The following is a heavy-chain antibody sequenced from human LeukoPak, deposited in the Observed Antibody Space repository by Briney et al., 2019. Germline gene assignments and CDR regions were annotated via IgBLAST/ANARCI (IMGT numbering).Heavy chain of an antibody. D-gene: IGHD3-10*01. CDR3: ARERVRGVFDY. V-gene: IGHV3-11*04. CDR1: GFTFSDYY. Sequence: GGSLRLSCAASGFTFSDYYMSWIRQAPGKGLEWVSYISSSGSTIYYADSVKGRFTISRDNAKNSLYLQMSSLRAEDTAVYYCARERVRGVFDYWGQGTLVTVSS. CDR2: ISSSGSTI. J-gene: IGHJ4*02.